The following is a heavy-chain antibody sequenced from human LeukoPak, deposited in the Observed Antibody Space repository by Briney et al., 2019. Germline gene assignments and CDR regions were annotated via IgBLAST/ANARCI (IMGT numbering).Heavy chain of an antibody. CDR2: ITYDRSNK. Sequence: GSLRLSCAASGFTFSSYGMHWVRQAPGKGLEWVAVITYDRSNKYYADYVKGRFTISRDNSKNTLYLQMNSLRAEDTAVYYCAKGPEFQRVICYFDYWGQGTLVTVSS. CDR1: GFTFSSYG. V-gene: IGHV3-30*18. CDR3: AKGPEFQRVICYFDY. D-gene: IGHD3-16*02. J-gene: IGHJ4*02.